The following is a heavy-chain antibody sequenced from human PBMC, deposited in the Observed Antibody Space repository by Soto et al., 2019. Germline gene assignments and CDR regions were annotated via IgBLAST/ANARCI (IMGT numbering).Heavy chain of an antibody. D-gene: IGHD6-19*01. CDR2: IKQDGNER. V-gene: IGHV3-7*01. CDR3: AIGHWLGC. CDR1: GSTFSEYF. Sequence: ESKLVDSGGALVQPGESLRLSCAASGSTFSEYFMTWVRQAPGKGLEWVATIKQDGNERYYVDSVKGRFTISRDNAKNSLYLHMNALRAEDTAVYYCAIGHWLGCWGQGTLVTVSS. J-gene: IGHJ4*02.